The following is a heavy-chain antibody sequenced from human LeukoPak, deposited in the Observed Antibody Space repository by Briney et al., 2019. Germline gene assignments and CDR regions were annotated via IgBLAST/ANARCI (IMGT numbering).Heavy chain of an antibody. CDR1: GGSISSYY. D-gene: IGHD2-15*01. J-gene: IGHJ6*03. Sequence: PSETLSLTCTVSGGSISSYYWSWIRQPAGKGLEWIGRIYTSGSTNYNPSLKSRVTMSVDTSKNQFSLKLSSVTAADTAVYYCARSVRGYCSGGSCYSVYYYYYMDVWGKGTTVTISS. V-gene: IGHV4-4*07. CDR2: IYTSGST. CDR3: ARSVRGYCSGGSCYSVYYYYYMDV.